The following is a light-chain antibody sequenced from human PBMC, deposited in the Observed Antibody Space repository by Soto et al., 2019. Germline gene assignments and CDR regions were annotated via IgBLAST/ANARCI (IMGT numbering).Light chain of an antibody. V-gene: IGLV2-14*01. CDR3: SSYTSSSTFV. CDR1: SSDVGGYNY. J-gene: IGLJ1*01. Sequence: QSVLTQPASVSGSPGQSITISCTGTSSDVGGYNYVSWYQQHPGKAPKLMIYDVSNRPSGVSNRFSGSKSGNTASLTISGLQAGDGADYYCSSYTSSSTFVFGTGTKVTAL. CDR2: DVS.